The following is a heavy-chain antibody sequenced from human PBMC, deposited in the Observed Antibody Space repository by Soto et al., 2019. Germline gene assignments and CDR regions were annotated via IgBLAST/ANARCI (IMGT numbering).Heavy chain of an antibody. D-gene: IGHD6-6*01. CDR2: INPNSGGT. V-gene: IGHV1-2*02. CDR1: GYTFTGYY. CDR3: ARGTYSSSSWYWFDP. Sequence: ASVKVSCKASGYTFTGYYMHWVRQAPGQGLEWMGWINPNSGGTNYAQKFQGRVTMTRDTSISTAYMELSRLRSDDTAVYYCARGTYSSSSWYWFDPWGRGTLVTVSS. J-gene: IGHJ5*02.